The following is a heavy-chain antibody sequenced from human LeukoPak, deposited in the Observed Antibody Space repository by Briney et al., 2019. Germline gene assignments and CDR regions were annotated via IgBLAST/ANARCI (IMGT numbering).Heavy chain of an antibody. V-gene: IGHV4-39*01. CDR3: ARRGIAARTAADSAIY. CDR2: IYYSGST. CDR1: GGSISSSSYY. D-gene: IGHD6-6*01. Sequence: PSETLSLTCTVSGGSISSSSYYWGWIRQPPGKGLEWIGSIYYSGSTYYNPSLKSRVTISVDTSKNQFSLKLSSVTAADTAVYYCARRGIAARTAADSAIYWGQGTLVTVSS. J-gene: IGHJ4*02.